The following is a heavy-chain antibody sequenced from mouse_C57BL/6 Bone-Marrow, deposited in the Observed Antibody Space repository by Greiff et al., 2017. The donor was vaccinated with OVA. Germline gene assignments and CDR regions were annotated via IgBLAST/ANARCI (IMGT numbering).Heavy chain of an antibody. Sequence: QVQLQQPGAELVKPGASVKLSCKASGYTFTSYWMHWVKQRPGRGLEWIGRIDPNSGGTKYTEMLKSQATLTVDKPSSTAYMQLSSLTSKDSAVYYCARWEVVPFAYWGQGTLVTVSA. J-gene: IGHJ3*01. CDR3: ARWEVVPFAY. V-gene: IGHV1-72*01. CDR2: IDPNSGGT. D-gene: IGHD1-1*01. CDR1: GYTFTSYW.